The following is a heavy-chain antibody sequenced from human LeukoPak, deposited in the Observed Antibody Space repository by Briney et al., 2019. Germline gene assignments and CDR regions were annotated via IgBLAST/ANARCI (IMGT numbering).Heavy chain of an antibody. J-gene: IGHJ3*02. Sequence: ASVKVSCKASGYTSTSYGISWVRQAPGQGLEWMGWISAYNGNTNYAQKLQGRVTMTTDTSTSTAYMELRSLRSDDTAVYYCASRVGATTATDAFDIWGQGTMVTVSS. CDR2: ISAYNGNT. D-gene: IGHD1-26*01. CDR3: ASRVGATTATDAFDI. CDR1: GYTSTSYG. V-gene: IGHV1-18*01.